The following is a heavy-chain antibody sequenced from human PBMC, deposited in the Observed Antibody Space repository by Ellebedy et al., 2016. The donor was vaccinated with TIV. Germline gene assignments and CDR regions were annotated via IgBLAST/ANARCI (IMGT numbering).Heavy chain of an antibody. J-gene: IGHJ3*02. CDR2: IYYSGST. CDR1: GGSISSSSYY. CDR3: ARVLTTVTTHAFDI. D-gene: IGHD4-17*01. V-gene: IGHV4-39*07. Sequence: SETLSLTXTVSGGSISSSSYYWGWIRQPPGKGLEWIGSIYYSGSTYYNPSLKSRVTISVDTSKNQFSLKLSSVTAADTAVYYCARVLTTVTTHAFDIWGQGTMVTVSS.